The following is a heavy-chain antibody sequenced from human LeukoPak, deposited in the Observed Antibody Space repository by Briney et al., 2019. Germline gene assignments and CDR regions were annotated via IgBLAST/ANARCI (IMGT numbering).Heavy chain of an antibody. J-gene: IGHJ5*02. D-gene: IGHD2-15*01. V-gene: IGHV1-69*06. CDR3: ARSKLLPGNWFDP. CDR1: GGTFSSYA. Sequence: SSVKVSCKASGGTFSSYAISWVRQAPGQGLEWMGGIIPIFGTANYAQKFQGRVTITAYKSTSTAYMELSSLRSEDTAVYYCARSKLLPGNWFDPWGQGTLVTVSS. CDR2: IIPIFGTA.